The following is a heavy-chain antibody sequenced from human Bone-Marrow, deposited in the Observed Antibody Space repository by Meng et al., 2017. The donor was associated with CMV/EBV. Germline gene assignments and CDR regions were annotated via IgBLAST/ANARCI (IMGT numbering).Heavy chain of an antibody. J-gene: IGHJ4*02. CDR2: ISAYNGNT. CDR1: GYTFTSYG. Sequence: ASVKVSCKASGYTFTSYGISWVRQAPGQGLEWMGWISAYNGNTNYAQKLQGRVTMTTDTSTSTAYMELRSLRSDDTAVYYCAREYYYYDSSGPADYWGQGTLVTFSS. D-gene: IGHD3-22*01. CDR3: AREYYYYDSSGPADY. V-gene: IGHV1-18*01.